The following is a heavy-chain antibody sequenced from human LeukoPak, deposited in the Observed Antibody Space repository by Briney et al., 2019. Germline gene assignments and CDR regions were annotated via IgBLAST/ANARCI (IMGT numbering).Heavy chain of an antibody. V-gene: IGHV1-69*05. Sequence: SVKVSCKASGGTFSSYAISWVRQAPGQGLEWMGGIIPIFGTANYAQKFQGRVTITRDTSASTAYMELSSLRSEDTAVYYCAKVRPWPHTAMVSHDAFDIWGQGTMVTVSS. D-gene: IGHD5-18*01. CDR2: IIPIFGTA. CDR1: GGTFSSYA. CDR3: AKVRPWPHTAMVSHDAFDI. J-gene: IGHJ3*02.